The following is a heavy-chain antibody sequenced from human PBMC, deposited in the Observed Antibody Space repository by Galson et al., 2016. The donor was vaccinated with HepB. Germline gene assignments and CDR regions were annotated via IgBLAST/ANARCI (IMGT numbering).Heavy chain of an antibody. CDR2: VVPVIGVA. J-gene: IGHJ4*02. CDR1: GDTFSYYG. V-gene: IGHV1-69*04. CDR3: ASVNDYSNYREGYN. D-gene: IGHD4-11*01. Sequence: SVKVSCKVFGDTFSYYGVNWVRQAPGQGLEWVGRVVPVIGVADYAQKFLGRVTITSDKFTRTSYMELNNLRSEDTAVYYCASVNDYSNYREGYNWGQGTLVTVSS.